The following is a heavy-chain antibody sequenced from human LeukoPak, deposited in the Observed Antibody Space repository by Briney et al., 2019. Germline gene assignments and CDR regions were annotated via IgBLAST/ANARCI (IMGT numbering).Heavy chain of an antibody. Sequence: GASVKVSCKASGYTFTGYYMHWLRQAPGQGLEWMGWINPNRGGTNYAQKFQGRVTMTRDTSISTAYMELSRLRPDDTAVYYCARDYCSGGSCYSWYYYYYMDVWGKGTTVTVSS. CDR2: INPNRGGT. V-gene: IGHV1-2*02. J-gene: IGHJ6*03. CDR3: ARDYCSGGSCYSWYYYYYMDV. CDR1: GYTFTGYY. D-gene: IGHD2-15*01.